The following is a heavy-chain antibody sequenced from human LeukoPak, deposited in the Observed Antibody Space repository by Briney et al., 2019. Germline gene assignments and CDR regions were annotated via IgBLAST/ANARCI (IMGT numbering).Heavy chain of an antibody. CDR3: ARETSQKGAHYMDV. Sequence: SETLSLTCTVSGGSISSYYWSWIRQPPGKGLKWIGNIYYNGYTTYSPSLRSRVTISVDTSKNQFSLKLSSVTAADTAVYYCARETSQKGAHYMDVWGKGTTITISS. CDR2: IYYNGYT. J-gene: IGHJ6*03. CDR1: GGSISSYY. D-gene: IGHD3-16*01. V-gene: IGHV4-59*01.